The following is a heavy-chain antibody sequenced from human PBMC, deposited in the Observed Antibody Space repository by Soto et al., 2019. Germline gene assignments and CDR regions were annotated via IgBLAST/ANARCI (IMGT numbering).Heavy chain of an antibody. Sequence: SQTLSLTCAISGDSVSTNSATWDWIRQSPSRGLEWLGRTYYRSKWDYDYAASVKGRININPDTSNNQVSLHLDSVTPDDTAVYYCARLIGHSWLASSGQGTLVTVSS. CDR2: TYYRSKWDY. J-gene: IGHJ5*01. CDR3: ARLIGHSWLAS. CDR1: GDSVSTNSAT. D-gene: IGHD2-8*01. V-gene: IGHV6-1*01.